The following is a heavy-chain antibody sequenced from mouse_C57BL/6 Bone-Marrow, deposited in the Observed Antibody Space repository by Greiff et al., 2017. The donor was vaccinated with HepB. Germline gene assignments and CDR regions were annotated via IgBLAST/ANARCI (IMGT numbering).Heavy chain of an antibody. CDR1: GFTFSDYG. CDR3: AKLLRNGYAMDY. CDR2: ISSGSSTI. J-gene: IGHJ4*01. V-gene: IGHV5-17*01. D-gene: IGHD1-1*01. Sequence: EVKLVESGGGLVKPGGSLKLSCAASGFTFSDYGMHWVRQAPEKGLEWVAYISSGSSTIYYADTVKGRFTISRDNAKNTLFLQMTSLRSEDTAMYYCAKLLRNGYAMDYWGQGTSVTVSS.